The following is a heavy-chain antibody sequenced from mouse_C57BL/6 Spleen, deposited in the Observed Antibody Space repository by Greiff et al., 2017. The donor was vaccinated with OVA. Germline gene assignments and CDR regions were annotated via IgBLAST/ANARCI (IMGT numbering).Heavy chain of an antibody. D-gene: IGHD1-1*01. J-gene: IGHJ4*01. CDR1: GYTFTSYW. V-gene: IGHV1-52*01. CDR3: ARDLYGSSYGYAMDY. CDR2: IDPSDSET. Sequence: QVQLQQPGAELVRPGSSVKLSCKASGYTFTSYWMHWVKQRPIQGLEWIGNIDPSDSETHYNQKFKDKATLTVDKSSSTAYMQLSSLTSEDSAVYYCARDLYGSSYGYAMDYWGQGTSVTVSS.